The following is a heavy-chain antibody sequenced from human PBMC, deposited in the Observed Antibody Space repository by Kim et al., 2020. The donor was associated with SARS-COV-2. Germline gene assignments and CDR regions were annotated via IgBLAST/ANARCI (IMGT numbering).Heavy chain of an antibody. CDR1: GGTFSSYA. V-gene: IGHV1-69*13. CDR3: ARVGPKGSGWYVFDY. J-gene: IGHJ4*02. Sequence: SVKVSCKASGGTFSSYAISWVRQAPGQGLEWMGGIIPIFGTANYAQKFQGRVTITADESTSTAYMELSSLRSEDTAVYYCARVGPKGSGWYVFDYWGQGTLVTGSS. D-gene: IGHD6-19*01. CDR2: IIPIFGTA.